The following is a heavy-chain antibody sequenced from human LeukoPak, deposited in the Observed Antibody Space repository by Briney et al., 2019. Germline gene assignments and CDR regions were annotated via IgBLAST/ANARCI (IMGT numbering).Heavy chain of an antibody. CDR2: IWYDGSNK. V-gene: IGHV3-33*01. CDR3: ARAYGSGSYDYLDY. CDR1: GVTFSSYG. D-gene: IGHD3-10*01. J-gene: IGHJ4*02. Sequence: GGSLRLSCAASGVTFSSYGMHWVRQAPGKGLEWVAVIWYDGSNKYYADSVKGRFTISRDNSKNTLYLQMNSLRAEDTAVYYCARAYGSGSYDYLDYWGQGTLVTVSS.